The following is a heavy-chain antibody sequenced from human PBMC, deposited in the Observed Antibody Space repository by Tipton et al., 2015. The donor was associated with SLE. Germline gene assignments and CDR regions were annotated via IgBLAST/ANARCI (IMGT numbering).Heavy chain of an antibody. CDR3: ARAPSGSHDFDY. Sequence: TLSLTCTVSGGSISSYYWSWIRQPPGKGLEWIGYIYYSGSTNYNPSLKSRVAISVETSKNQFSLKLSSVTAADTAVYYCARAPSGSHDFDYWGQGTLVTVSS. CDR2: IYYSGST. CDR1: GGSISSYY. J-gene: IGHJ4*02. V-gene: IGHV4-59*01. D-gene: IGHD1-26*01.